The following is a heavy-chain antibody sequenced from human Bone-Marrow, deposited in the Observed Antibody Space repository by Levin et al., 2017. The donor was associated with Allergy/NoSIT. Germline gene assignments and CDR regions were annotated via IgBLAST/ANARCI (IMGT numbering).Heavy chain of an antibody. J-gene: IGHJ5*02. CDR2: IIPLFNTV. Sequence: ASVKVSCKASEGTFSSSAISWVRQAPGQGLEWLGGIIPLFNTVNYAQKFQGRVTITADKSTGTAYMELNSLRYEDTAVYYCARDAGWELITWFDPWGQGTLVTVSS. CDR3: ARDAGWELITWFDP. CDR1: EGTFSSSA. V-gene: IGHV1-69*06. D-gene: IGHD4-23*01.